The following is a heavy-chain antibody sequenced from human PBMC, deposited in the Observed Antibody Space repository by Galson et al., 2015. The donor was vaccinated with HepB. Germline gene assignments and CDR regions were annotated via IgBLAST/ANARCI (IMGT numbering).Heavy chain of an antibody. J-gene: IGHJ3*02. CDR1: GFTFSSYA. CDR3: ARDKTSIVVVPAAFDAFDI. CDR2: ISGSGGST. D-gene: IGHD2-2*01. Sequence: SLRLSCAASGFTFSSYAMSWVRQAPGKGLEWVSAISGSGGSTYYADSVKGRFTISRDNSKNTLYLQMNSLRAEDTAVYYCARDKTSIVVVPAAFDAFDIWGQGTVVTVSS. V-gene: IGHV3-23*01.